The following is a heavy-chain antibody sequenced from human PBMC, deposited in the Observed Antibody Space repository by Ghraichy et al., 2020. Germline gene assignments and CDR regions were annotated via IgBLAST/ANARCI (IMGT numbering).Heavy chain of an antibody. V-gene: IGHV3-7*01. Sequence: GESLNISCAASGFTFSNYWMSWVRQAPGKGLEWVANIKYDGSEKNYVDSVKGRFTISRDNAKKSLFLEMNSLRAEDTAVYYCARDGTANDYWGQGTLVTVSS. D-gene: IGHD2-21*02. CDR2: IKYDGSEK. CDR1: GFTFSNYW. J-gene: IGHJ4*02. CDR3: ARDGTANDY.